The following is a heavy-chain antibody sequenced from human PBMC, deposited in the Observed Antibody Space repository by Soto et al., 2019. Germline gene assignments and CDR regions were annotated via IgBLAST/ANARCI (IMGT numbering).Heavy chain of an antibody. CDR2: IVVGSGNT. CDR1: GCTFTSSA. J-gene: IGHJ5*02. V-gene: IGHV1-58*01. Sequence: GASVKVSCKASGCTFTSSAVQWVGQARLQLLEWIGWIVVGSGNTNYAQKFQERVTITRDMSTSTAYMELSSLRSEDTAVYYCARAQDSSGYWNSCFAPWGPGPMVTVSS. CDR3: ARAQDSSGYWNSCFAP. D-gene: IGHD3-22*01.